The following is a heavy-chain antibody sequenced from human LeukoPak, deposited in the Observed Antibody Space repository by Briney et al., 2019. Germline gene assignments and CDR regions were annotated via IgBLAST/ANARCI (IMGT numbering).Heavy chain of an antibody. J-gene: IGHJ4*02. CDR2: IYSGGST. D-gene: IGHD4/OR15-4a*01. CDR3: ARRAGAYSHPYDY. V-gene: IGHV3-53*01. CDR1: GFTFSSYE. Sequence: GGSLRLSCAASGFTFSSYEMNWVRQAPGKGLEWVSVIYSGGSTYYADSVKGRFTISRDNSKSTLYIQMNSLRAEDTAVYYCARRAGAYSHPYDYWGQGTLVTVSS.